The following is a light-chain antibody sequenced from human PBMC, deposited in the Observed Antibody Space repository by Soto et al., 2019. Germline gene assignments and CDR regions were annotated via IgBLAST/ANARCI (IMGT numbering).Light chain of an antibody. CDR2: EVS. Sequence: QSLLAQHASVTGTPGQSITISCTTSSIDVDAYKYISWYRQHPGEAPKIIIYEVSNRPSGISNRFSGSKSGNTASLTISGLQTEDEAEYFCSTYTDKPYIFGSGTKGTVL. J-gene: IGLJ1*01. CDR1: SIDVDAYKY. V-gene: IGLV2-14*01. CDR3: STYTDKPYI.